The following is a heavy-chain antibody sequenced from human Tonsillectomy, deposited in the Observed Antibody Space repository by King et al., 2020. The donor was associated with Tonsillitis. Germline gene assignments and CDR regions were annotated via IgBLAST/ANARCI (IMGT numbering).Heavy chain of an antibody. Sequence: VQLVESGGGLVQPGGSLRLSCATSGFTFSRHWMHWVRQAPGTGLVWVARIDSDGSVTPYADSVRGRFTISRDNVKNTLYLQMNGLRAEDTAVYYCARDGDGPITFDYWGQGTLVTVSS. J-gene: IGHJ4*02. CDR2: IDSDGSVT. CDR3: ARDGDGPITFDY. V-gene: IGHV3-74*01. CDR1: GFTFSRHW. D-gene: IGHD3-3*01.